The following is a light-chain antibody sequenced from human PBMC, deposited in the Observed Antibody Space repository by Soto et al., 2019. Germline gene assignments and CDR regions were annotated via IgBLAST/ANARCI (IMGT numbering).Light chain of an antibody. CDR1: ESVFSSY. CDR3: QQYGSSPRT. Sequence: EIVLTQSPGTLSLSPGERATLSCRASESVFSSYLAWYQQKPGQAPRLIIYGASSRATCIPDRISASGSGSDFTLTITRLEPEDFAVYYCQQYGSSPRTFGQGTKVEIK. V-gene: IGKV3-20*01. CDR2: GAS. J-gene: IGKJ1*01.